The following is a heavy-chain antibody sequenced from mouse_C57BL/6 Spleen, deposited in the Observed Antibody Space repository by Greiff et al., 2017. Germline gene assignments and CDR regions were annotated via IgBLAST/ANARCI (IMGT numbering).Heavy chain of an antibody. V-gene: IGHV5-6*01. J-gene: IGHJ4*01. Sequence: DVQLVESGGDLVKPGGSLKLSCAASGFTFSSYGMSWVRQTPDKRLEWVATISSGGSYTYYPDSVKGRFTISRDNAKNTLYLQMSSLKSEDTAMYYCARGTTVVATDYAMDYWGQGTSVTVSS. CDR1: GFTFSSYG. D-gene: IGHD1-1*01. CDR3: ARGTTVVATDYAMDY. CDR2: ISSGGSYT.